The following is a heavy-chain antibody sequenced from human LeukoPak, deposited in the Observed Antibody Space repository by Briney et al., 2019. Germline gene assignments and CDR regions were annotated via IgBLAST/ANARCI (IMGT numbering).Heavy chain of an antibody. D-gene: IGHD1-26*01. CDR2: ISSSGGST. V-gene: IGHV3-23*01. CDR3: AKARGSYYFDY. J-gene: IGHJ4*02. Sequence: QAGGSLRLSCAASGFTFSSYGMSWVRQAPGKGLEWVSGISSSGGSTYYADSVKGRFTISRDSSKNTLYLQMNSLRAEDTAVYYCAKARGSYYFDYWGQGTLVTVSS. CDR1: GFTFSSYG.